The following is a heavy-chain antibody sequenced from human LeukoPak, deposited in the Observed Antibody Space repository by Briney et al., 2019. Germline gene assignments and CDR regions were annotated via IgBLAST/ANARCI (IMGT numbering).Heavy chain of an antibody. CDR2: MHPNSGGT. J-gene: IGHJ3*02. Sequence: GASVKVSCKASGYTFTDYYMHWLRQAPGQGLEWMGWMHPNSGGTNYAQKFQGRVTMTRDTSISTAYMDLGSLRSDDTAVYNCARHTTIFGVAIIDIWGQGTMVTVSS. D-gene: IGHD3-3*01. CDR1: GYTFTDYY. V-gene: IGHV1-2*02. CDR3: ARHTTIFGVAIIDI.